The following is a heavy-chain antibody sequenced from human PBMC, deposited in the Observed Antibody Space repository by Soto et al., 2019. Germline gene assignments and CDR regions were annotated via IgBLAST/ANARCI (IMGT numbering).Heavy chain of an antibody. CDR2: IYSGGST. Sequence: EVQLVESGGGLVQPGGSLRLSCAASGFTVSSNYMSWVRQAPGKGLEWVSVIYSGGSTYYADSVKGRFTISRHNSKNTLYLQMNSLRAEDTAVYYCARARGYSYGPDAFDIWGQGTMVTVSS. V-gene: IGHV3-53*04. J-gene: IGHJ3*02. CDR3: ARARGYSYGPDAFDI. CDR1: GFTVSSNY. D-gene: IGHD5-18*01.